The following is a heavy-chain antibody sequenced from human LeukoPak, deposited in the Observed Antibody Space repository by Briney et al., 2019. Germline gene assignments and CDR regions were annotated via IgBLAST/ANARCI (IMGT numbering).Heavy chain of an antibody. J-gene: IGHJ4*02. CDR1: GYAFTSYY. CDR3: ARSLWFGELLRALLGY. V-gene: IGHV1-46*01. CDR2: INPSGGST. D-gene: IGHD3-10*01. Sequence: GASVKVSCKASGYAFTSYYIHWVRQAPGQGLEWMGIINPSGGSTSYAQKFQGRVTMTRDTSTSTVYKELSSLRSEDTAVYYCARSLWFGELLRALLGYWGQGTLVTVSS.